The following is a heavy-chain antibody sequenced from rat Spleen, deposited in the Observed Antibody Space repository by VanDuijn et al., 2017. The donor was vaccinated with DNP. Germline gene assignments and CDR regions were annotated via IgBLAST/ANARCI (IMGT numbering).Heavy chain of an antibody. J-gene: IGHJ4*01. CDR3: AKAGGYSSYAMDA. Sequence: EVQLVESGGDLVQPGRSLKLSCVASRFTFNNYWMTWIRQVPGKGLDWVASITSSGGNTYYPDSVKGRFTISRDNAKNTLYLQMDSLRSEETATYYCAKAGGYSSYAMDAWGQGTSVTVSS. D-gene: IGHD1-11*01. CDR2: ITSSGGNT. V-gene: IGHV5-31*01. CDR1: RFTFNNYW.